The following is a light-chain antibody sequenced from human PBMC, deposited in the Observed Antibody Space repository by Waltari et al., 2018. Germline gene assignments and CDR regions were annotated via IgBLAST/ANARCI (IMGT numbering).Light chain of an antibody. CDR1: SSDVGGYHY. V-gene: IGLV2-14*03. J-gene: IGLJ2*01. Sequence: QSALTQPASVSGSPGQSITISCTGTSSDVGGYHYVSWYQQHPGKAPKLIIYDVSNRPSGVSNLFSGSRSGNTASLTISGLQAEDESDYYCSSYISSDTLELFGGGTSLTV. CDR3: SSYISSDTLEL. CDR2: DVS.